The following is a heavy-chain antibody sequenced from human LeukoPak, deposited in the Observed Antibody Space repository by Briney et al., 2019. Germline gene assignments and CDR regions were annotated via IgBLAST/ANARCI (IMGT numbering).Heavy chain of an antibody. J-gene: IGHJ4*02. V-gene: IGHV3-30*09. Sequence: PGGSLRLSCAASGFTFSSYAMHWVRQAPGKGLEWVAVISYDGSNKYYADSVKGRFAISRDNSKNTLYLQMNSLRAEDTAVYYCARDIAAGEDYWGQGTLVTVSS. CDR2: ISYDGSNK. D-gene: IGHD5-12*01. CDR3: ARDIAAGEDY. CDR1: GFTFSSYA.